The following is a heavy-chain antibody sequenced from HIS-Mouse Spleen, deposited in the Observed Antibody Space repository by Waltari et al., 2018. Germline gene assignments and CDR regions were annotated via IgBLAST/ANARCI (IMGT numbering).Heavy chain of an antibody. J-gene: IGHJ3*02. V-gene: IGHV1-2*02. D-gene: IGHD3-22*01. CDR3: ASQDSSGYYAFDI. Sequence: QVQLVQSGAEVKKPGASVKVSCKASGYTFTGYYMHWVRQAPGQGLEWMGCINPNGGGTNYAQKLQGRVTMTRETSISTAYMELSRLRSDDTAVYYCASQDSSGYYAFDIWGQGTMVTVSS. CDR1: GYTFTGYY. CDR2: INPNGGGT.